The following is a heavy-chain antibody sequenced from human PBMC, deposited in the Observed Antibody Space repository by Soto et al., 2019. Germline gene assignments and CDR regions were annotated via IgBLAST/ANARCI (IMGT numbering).Heavy chain of an antibody. J-gene: IGHJ2*01. Sequence: PSETLSLTCTVSAGSISSSSYYWGWIRQPPGKGLEWIGTIYYSGSTYYNPSLKSRVTISVDTSKNQFSLKPNSVTAADTAVYYCARPRAYSGYDAPSRYFDLWGRGTLVTVSS. CDR1: AGSISSSSYY. CDR3: ARPRAYSGYDAPSRYFDL. CDR2: IYYSGST. V-gene: IGHV4-39*01. D-gene: IGHD5-12*01.